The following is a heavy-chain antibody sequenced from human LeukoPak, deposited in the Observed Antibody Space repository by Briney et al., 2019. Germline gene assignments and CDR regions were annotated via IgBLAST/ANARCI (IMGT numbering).Heavy chain of an antibody. CDR1: GGSISSGSYY. J-gene: IGHJ4*02. Sequence: NASQTLSLTCTVSGGSISSGSYYWSWIRQPAGKGLEWIGRTYTSGSTNYNPSLKSRVTISVDTSKNHFSLKLSSVTAADTAVYYCARWVGSGWFAEYYFDNWGQGTLVTVSS. D-gene: IGHD3-10*01. CDR3: ARWVGSGWFAEYYFDN. V-gene: IGHV4-61*02. CDR2: TYTSGST.